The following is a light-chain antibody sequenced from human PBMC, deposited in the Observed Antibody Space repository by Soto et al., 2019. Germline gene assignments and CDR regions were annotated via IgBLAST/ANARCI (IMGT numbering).Light chain of an antibody. V-gene: IGKV3-20*01. CDR3: QQYGSSPRT. CDR1: QSISGTY. J-gene: IGKJ1*01. CDR2: SAS. Sequence: DTVLTPSSGSLCLTSGERATLSCRASQSISGTYLAWYQQKPGQAPRLLIYSASTRATGIPDRFSSSGSGTDFTLIISRLEPEDFAVYYCQQYGSSPRTFGQGTKVDIK.